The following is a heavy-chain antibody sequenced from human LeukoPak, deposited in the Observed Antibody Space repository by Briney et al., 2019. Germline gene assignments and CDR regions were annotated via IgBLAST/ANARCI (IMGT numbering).Heavy chain of an antibody. Sequence: SETLSLTCTVSGGSISSYYWSWIRQPPGKGLEWIGYIYTSGSTNYNPSLKSRVTISVDTSKNQFSLKLSSVTAADTAVYYCARQYCSSTSCPGWFDPWGQGTLVTVYS. CDR1: GGSISSYY. CDR3: ARQYCSSTSCPGWFDP. CDR2: IYTSGST. D-gene: IGHD2-2*01. J-gene: IGHJ5*02. V-gene: IGHV4-4*09.